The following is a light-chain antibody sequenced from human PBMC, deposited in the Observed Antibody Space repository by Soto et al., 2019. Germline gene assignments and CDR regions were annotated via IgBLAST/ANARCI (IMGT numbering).Light chain of an antibody. CDR2: GTS. CDR3: EQYGSSPPSIT. CDR1: QSVSRST. Sequence: EIVLTQSPDTLSLSPGERATVSCRASQSVSRSTLAWYQHKPGQAPRLLIYGTSNRATGIPDRFTGSGSGTDLTLTISSLEPEDFAVYYCEQYGSSPPSITFGQGTRLEI. J-gene: IGKJ5*01. V-gene: IGKV3-20*01.